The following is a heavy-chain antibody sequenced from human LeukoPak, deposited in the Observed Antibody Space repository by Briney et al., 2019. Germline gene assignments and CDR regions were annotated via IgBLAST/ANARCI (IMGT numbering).Heavy chain of an antibody. J-gene: IGHJ4*02. Sequence: SETLSLTCTVSGGSISSSSYYWGWIRQPPGKGLEWIGSIYYSGSTYYNPSLKSRVTISVDTSKNQFSLKLNSVTAADTAVYYCARSSGRHLLLLDYWGQGTLVTVSS. CDR1: GGSISSSSYY. V-gene: IGHV4-39*01. CDR2: IYYSGST. CDR3: ARSSGRHLLLLDY. D-gene: IGHD6-25*01.